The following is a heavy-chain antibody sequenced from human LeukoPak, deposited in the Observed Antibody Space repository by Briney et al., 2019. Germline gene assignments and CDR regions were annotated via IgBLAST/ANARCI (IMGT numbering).Heavy chain of an antibody. CDR3: ARGVRLRGFQH. CDR1: GGSFSGYY. V-gene: IGHV4-34*01. CDR2: INHSGST. J-gene: IGHJ1*01. Sequence: SETLSLTCAVYGGSFSGYYWSWIRQPPGKGLEWIGEINHSGSTNYNPSLKSRVTISVDTSKNQFSLKLSSVTAADTAVYSCARGVRLRGFQHWGQGTLVTVSS. D-gene: IGHD4-17*01.